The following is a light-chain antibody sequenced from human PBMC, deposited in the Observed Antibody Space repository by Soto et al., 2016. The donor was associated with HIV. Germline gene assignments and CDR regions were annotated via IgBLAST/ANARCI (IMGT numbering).Light chain of an antibody. CDR3: LQYDVLWT. Sequence: IQMTQSPSSLSASVGDKVTISCRASQDIRDNLGWYQQKPGKAPKLLIYKASYLDSRVPSRFTGSGSGTYFTLTINSLQPDDFATYYCLQYDVLWTFGPGTKVEIK. CDR2: KAS. CDR1: QDIRDN. J-gene: IGKJ1*01. V-gene: IGKV1-6*01.